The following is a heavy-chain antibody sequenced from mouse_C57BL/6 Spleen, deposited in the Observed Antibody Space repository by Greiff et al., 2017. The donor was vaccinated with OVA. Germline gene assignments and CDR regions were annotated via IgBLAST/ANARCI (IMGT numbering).Heavy chain of an antibody. CDR3: AKRGIYDGYHWYFDV. J-gene: IGHJ1*03. CDR2: INPSNGGT. V-gene: IGHV1-53*01. D-gene: IGHD2-3*01. CDR1: GYTFTSYW. Sequence: VQLQQSGTELVKPGASVKLSCKASGYTFTSYWMHWVKQRPGQGLEWIGNINPSNGGTNYNEKFKSKATLTVDKSSSTAYMQLSSLTSEDSAVYYCAKRGIYDGYHWYFDVWGTGTTVTVSS.